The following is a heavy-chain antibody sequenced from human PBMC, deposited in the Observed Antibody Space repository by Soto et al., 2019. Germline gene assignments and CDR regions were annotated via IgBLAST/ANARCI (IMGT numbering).Heavy chain of an antibody. CDR3: ARAGNYDVLSGRMYYFDS. J-gene: IGHJ4*02. V-gene: IGHV4-30-2*01. CDR2: IYHSGST. CDR1: GGSISSGGYS. Sequence: SETLSLTCAVSGGSISSGGYSWSWIRQPPGKGLEWIGYIYHSGSTYYNSSLKSRVTISVDRSKNQFSLRLSSVTAAGTAVYFCARAGNYDVLSGRMYYFDSWGQGTPVTVSS. D-gene: IGHD3-3*01.